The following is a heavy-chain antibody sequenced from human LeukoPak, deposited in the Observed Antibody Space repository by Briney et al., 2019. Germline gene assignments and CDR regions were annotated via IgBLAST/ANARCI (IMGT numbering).Heavy chain of an antibody. CDR2: IRSKANSYAT. CDR3: TRDMITFGGVIPNY. D-gene: IGHD3-16*02. J-gene: IGHJ4*02. Sequence: GGSLRLSCAASGFTFSGSAMRWVRQASGKGLEWVGRIRSKANSYATAYAASVKGRFTISRDDSKNTAYLQMNSLKTEDTAVYYCTRDMITFGGVIPNYWGQGTLVTVSS. CDR1: GFTFSGSA. V-gene: IGHV3-73*01.